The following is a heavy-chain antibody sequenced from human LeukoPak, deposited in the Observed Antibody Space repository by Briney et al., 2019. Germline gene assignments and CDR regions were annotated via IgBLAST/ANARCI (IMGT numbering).Heavy chain of an antibody. J-gene: IGHJ4*02. CDR1: GYTFTGYY. CDR2: INPNSGGT. V-gene: IGHV1-2*02. D-gene: IGHD6-19*01. Sequence: ASVKVSCKASGYTFTGYYMHWVRQAPGQGLEWMGWINPNSGGTNYAQKFQGRVTMTRDTSISTAYMELSRLRSDDTAVYYCARDRDSSGWYPLDYWGQETLVTVSS. CDR3: ARDRDSSGWYPLDY.